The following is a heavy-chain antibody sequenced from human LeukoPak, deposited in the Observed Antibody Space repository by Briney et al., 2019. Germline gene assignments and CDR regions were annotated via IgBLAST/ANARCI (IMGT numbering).Heavy chain of an antibody. CDR2: ISSSGSPI. CDR1: GFTFSSYE. D-gene: IGHD3-10*01. J-gene: IGHJ4*02. CDR3: ARGRSELLWFGELLRY. V-gene: IGHV3-48*03. Sequence: PVGSLRLSCAASGFTFSSYEMNWVRQAPGKGLEWVSYISSSGSPIYYADSVKGRFTISRDNAKNSLYLQMNSLRAEDTAVYYCARGRSELLWFGELLRYWGQGTLVTVSS.